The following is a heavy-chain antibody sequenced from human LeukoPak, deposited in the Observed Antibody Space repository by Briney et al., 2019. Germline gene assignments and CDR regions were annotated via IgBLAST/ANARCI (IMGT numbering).Heavy chain of an antibody. CDR1: GYIFTNYA. V-gene: IGHV7-4-1*02. CDR3: ARDLEWEPLRGAFHI. J-gene: IGHJ3*02. Sequence: AASVKVSCKASGYIFTNYAVNWVQQAPRQGLEWMGWINTNTGNPTYAQGFTGRFVFSLDTSVSTAYLQISSLKAEDTAVYYCARDLEWEPLRGAFHIWGQGTMVTVSS. CDR2: INTNTGNP. D-gene: IGHD3-3*01.